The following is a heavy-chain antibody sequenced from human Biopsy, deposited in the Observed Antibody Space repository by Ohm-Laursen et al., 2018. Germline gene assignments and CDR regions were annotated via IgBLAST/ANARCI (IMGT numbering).Heavy chain of an antibody. V-gene: IGHV4-39*01. Sequence: SETLSLTCTVSGGSIIDSTYHWGWIRQSPGKGLEWIGNIYYSGNTDYSPSLKSRVTISVDTSNNQFSLKLRSVTAADTAVYYCARQVDFWSGYVDYWGQGTLVAVSS. CDR1: GGSIIDSTYH. D-gene: IGHD3-3*01. CDR3: ARQVDFWSGYVDY. J-gene: IGHJ4*02. CDR2: IYYSGNT.